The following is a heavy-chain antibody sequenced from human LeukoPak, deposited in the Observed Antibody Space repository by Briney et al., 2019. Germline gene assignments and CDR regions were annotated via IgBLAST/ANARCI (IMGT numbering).Heavy chain of an antibody. D-gene: IGHD6-13*01. CDR3: ARQYSSSSFDY. CDR1: GYIFTSYW. J-gene: IGHJ4*02. Sequence: GESLKISCKGSGYIFTSYWIGWVRQMPGKGLEWMWIIYPGDYDIRYSPSFQGQVTISADKSISTAYLQWSSLKASDTAMYYCARQYSSSSFDYWGQGTLVAVSS. V-gene: IGHV5-51*01. CDR2: IYPGDYDI.